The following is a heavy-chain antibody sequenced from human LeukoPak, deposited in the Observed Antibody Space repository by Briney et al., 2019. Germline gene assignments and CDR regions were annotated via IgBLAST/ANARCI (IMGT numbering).Heavy chain of an antibody. CDR2: IYYSGST. J-gene: IGHJ4*02. CDR3: ARASKELQFDY. V-gene: IGHV4-59*01. CDR1: GGSISSYY. Sequence: PSETLSLTCTVSGGSISSYYWSWIRQPPGKGLEGMGYIYYSGSTNYNPSLKSRVTISVDTSKNQFSLKLSSVTAADTAVYYCARASKELQFDYWGQGTLVTVSS. D-gene: IGHD1-26*01.